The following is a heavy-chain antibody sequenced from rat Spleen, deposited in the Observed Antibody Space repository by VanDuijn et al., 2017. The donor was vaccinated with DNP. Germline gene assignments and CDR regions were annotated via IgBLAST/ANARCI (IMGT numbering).Heavy chain of an antibody. CDR2: ISYDGGSA. CDR3: ARRGYLDNLDWFSY. CDR1: GLTFSSVP. J-gene: IGHJ3*01. V-gene: IGHV5-46*01. Sequence: EVQLVESGGGSVQPGRSMKLSCAASGLTFSSVPMAWVRQAPTKGLDWVAYISYDGGSAYYGDSVKGRFTIDREDAKNTLSLQMNSLRSEDTATYHRARRGYLDNLDWFSYWGQGTLVTIPS. D-gene: IGHD2-7*01.